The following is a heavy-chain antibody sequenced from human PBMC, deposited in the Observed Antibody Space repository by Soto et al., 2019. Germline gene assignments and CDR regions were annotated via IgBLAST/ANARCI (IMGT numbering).Heavy chain of an antibody. CDR2: MNPNSGIG. CDR1: GYTFGNKY. Sequence: GSVKVFCKAAGYTFGNKYISWVRQVTGQGLESMGWMNPNSGIGGYAQNFQGRVSMTRDTSASTAYMELSRLTSDDTAIYYRARMASFGTLNWFDPRGQG. J-gene: IGHJ5*02. D-gene: IGHD3-16*01. CDR3: ARMASFGTLNWFDP. V-gene: IGHV1-8*01.